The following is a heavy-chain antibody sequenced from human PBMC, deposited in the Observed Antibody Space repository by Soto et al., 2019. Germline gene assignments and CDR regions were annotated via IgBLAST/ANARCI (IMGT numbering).Heavy chain of an antibody. V-gene: IGHV3-21*01. CDR3: AREEYNWNYYGMDV. J-gene: IGHJ6*02. Sequence: GGSLRLSCAASGFTFSSYAMSWVRQAPGKGLEWVSAISGSSSYIYYADSVKGRFTISRDNAKNSLYLQMNSLRAEDTAVYYCAREEYNWNYYGMDVWGQGTSVTVSS. D-gene: IGHD1-20*01. CDR2: ISGSSSYI. CDR1: GFTFSSYA.